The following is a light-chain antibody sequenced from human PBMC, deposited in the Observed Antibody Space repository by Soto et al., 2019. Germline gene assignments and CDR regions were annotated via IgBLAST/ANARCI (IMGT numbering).Light chain of an antibody. CDR2: SNN. Sequence: QLVLTQPPSASGTPGQRVTISGSGSSSNIGSNTVNWYQQLPGTAPKHLIFSNNQRPSGVPDRFSGSKSGTSASLAISGIQPEDEADYYCAAWDDSLSWVFGGGTQLTVL. J-gene: IGLJ3*02. V-gene: IGLV1-44*01. CDR1: SSNIGSNT. CDR3: AAWDDSLSWV.